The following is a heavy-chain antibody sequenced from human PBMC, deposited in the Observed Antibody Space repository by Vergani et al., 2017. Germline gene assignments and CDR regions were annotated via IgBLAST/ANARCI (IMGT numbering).Heavy chain of an antibody. CDR2: ISYDGSNK. V-gene: IGHV3-30-3*01. CDR3: ARAPKDEWLLPAFDY. CDR1: GFTFSSYA. Sequence: QVQLVESGGGVVQPGRSLRLSCAASGFTFSSYAMHWVRPAPGKGLEWVAVISYDGSNKYYADSVKGRFTISRDNSKNTLYLKMNSLRAEDTAVYYCARAPKDEWLLPAFDYWGQGTLVTVSS. J-gene: IGHJ4*02. D-gene: IGHD3-22*01.